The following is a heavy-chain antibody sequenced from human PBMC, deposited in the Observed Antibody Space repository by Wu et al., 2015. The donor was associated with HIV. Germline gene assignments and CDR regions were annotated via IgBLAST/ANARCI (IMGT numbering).Heavy chain of an antibody. J-gene: IGHJ4*02. D-gene: IGHD4-11*01. Sequence: PGASVKVSCGASGYTFTNYYIHWLRQAPGQGLEWMAWINPSGGATIYAEDFEGRVTVTRDTSSETVYMELSGLTSGDTAIYYCARDATPITTEFDYWGQGTLITVSS. V-gene: IGHV1-2*02. CDR3: ARDATPITTEFDY. CDR1: GYTFTNYY. CDR2: INPSGGAT.